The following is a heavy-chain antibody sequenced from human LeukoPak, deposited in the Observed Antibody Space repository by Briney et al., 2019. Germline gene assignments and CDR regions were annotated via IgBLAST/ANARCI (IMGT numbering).Heavy chain of an antibody. D-gene: IGHD3-9*01. J-gene: IGHJ4*02. V-gene: IGHV3-21*01. Sequence: GGSLRLSCAASGFTFSSYSMNWIRQAPGKGLEWVSSISSSSSYIYYADSVKGRFTISRDNAKNSLYLQMNSLRAEDTAVYYCAREGILTGYYLPDYWGQGTLVTVSS. CDR1: GFTFSSYS. CDR3: AREGILTGYYLPDY. CDR2: ISSSSSYI.